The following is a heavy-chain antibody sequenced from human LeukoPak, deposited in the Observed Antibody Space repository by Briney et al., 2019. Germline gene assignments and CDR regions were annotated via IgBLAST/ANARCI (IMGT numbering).Heavy chain of an antibody. Sequence: SETLSLTCTVSGGSISSYYWSWIRQPPGKGLEWIGYIYYSGSAYYNPSLKSRVTISIDTSKSQFSLKLSSVTAADTAVYYCARRSDYADYWGQGTLVTVSS. V-gene: IGHV4-59*12. J-gene: IGHJ4*02. CDR2: IYYSGSA. CDR1: GGSISSYY. CDR3: ARRSDYADY.